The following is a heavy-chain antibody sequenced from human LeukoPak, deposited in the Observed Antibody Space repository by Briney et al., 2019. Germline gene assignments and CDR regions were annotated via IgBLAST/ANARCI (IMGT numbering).Heavy chain of an antibody. CDR2: IYYSGST. CDR3: ARRTYSSGWPYFDY. V-gene: IGHV4-59*08. J-gene: IGHJ4*01. CDR1: GGSISSYY. D-gene: IGHD6-19*01. Sequence: SETLSLTCTVSGGSISSYYWSWIRQPPGKGLEWIGYIYYSGSTNYNPSLKSRVTISVDTSKNQFSLKLSSVTAADTAVYYCARRTYSSGWPYFDYWGHGTLVTVSS.